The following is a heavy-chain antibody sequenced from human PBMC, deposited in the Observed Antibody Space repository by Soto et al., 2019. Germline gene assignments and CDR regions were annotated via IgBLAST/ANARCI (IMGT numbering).Heavy chain of an antibody. Sequence: QVQLQESGPGLVKPSQTLSLTCTVSGGSISSGDYYWSWIRQPPGKGLEWIGYIYYSGSTYYNPSLKSRGTLSLDTSKSQFSLKLSSVTAADTAVYYCARVGSRIAVRPFAYWGQGTLVTVSS. D-gene: IGHD6-6*01. V-gene: IGHV4-30-4*01. J-gene: IGHJ4*02. CDR1: GGSISSGDYY. CDR3: ARVGSRIAVRPFAY. CDR2: IYYSGST.